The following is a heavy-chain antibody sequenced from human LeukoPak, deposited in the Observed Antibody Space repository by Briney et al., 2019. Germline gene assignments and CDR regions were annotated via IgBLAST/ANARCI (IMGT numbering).Heavy chain of an antibody. J-gene: IGHJ4*02. CDR1: GFTFSSYA. Sequence: GGSLRLSCAASGFTFSSYAMSWVRQAPGKGLEWVSGIGGSGADTYYTDSVKGRFTISRDNSKYTSYLQLNSLRAEDTAVYYCARKLLHYDRDGPSFDYWGQGTLVTVSS. V-gene: IGHV3-23*01. CDR3: ARKLLHYDRDGPSFDY. CDR2: IGGSGADT. D-gene: IGHD3-22*01.